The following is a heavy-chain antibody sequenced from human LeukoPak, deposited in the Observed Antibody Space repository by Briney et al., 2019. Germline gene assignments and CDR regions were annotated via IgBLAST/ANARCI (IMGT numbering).Heavy chain of an antibody. CDR2: ISYDGKYE. J-gene: IGHJ4*02. Sequence: PGGSLRLSCAASGFTFSNYGMHWVRQAPGKGLEWVAVISYDGKYEYYADSVKGRFSISRDNSKNTLYVQMSRLRAEDTAVYYCAKGDSGSYFYIGIDYWGQGTPVTVSS. V-gene: IGHV3-30*18. D-gene: IGHD1-26*01. CDR3: AKGDSGSYFYIGIDY. CDR1: GFTFSNYG.